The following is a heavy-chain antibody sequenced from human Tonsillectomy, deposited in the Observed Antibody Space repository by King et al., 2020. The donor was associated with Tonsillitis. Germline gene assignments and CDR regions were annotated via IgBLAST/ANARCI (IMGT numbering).Heavy chain of an antibody. D-gene: IGHD1-26*01. CDR2: IYWDDDK. CDR1: GFSLSTTGMA. Sequence: TLKESGPTLVKPTQTLTLTCTFSGFSLSTTGMAVGWIRQPPGKALEWLALIYWDDDKRYSPSLKTRLTITKGTSKNQVVLTMTNMDPVDTATYFCAHRQVVATTANFDYWGQGTLVTVSS. CDR3: AHRQVVATTANFDY. J-gene: IGHJ4*02. V-gene: IGHV2-5*02.